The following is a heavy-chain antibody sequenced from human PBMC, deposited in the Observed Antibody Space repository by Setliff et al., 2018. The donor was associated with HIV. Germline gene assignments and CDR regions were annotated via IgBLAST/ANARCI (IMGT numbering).Heavy chain of an antibody. D-gene: IGHD6-19*01. J-gene: IGHJ6*02. CDR2: IYYSGST. CDR3: ARDFTGSGWYGNYYYGMDV. Sequence: RDPPGKGLEWIGYIYYSGSTNYNPSLKSRVTISVDTSKNQFSLKLSSVTAADTAVYYCARDFTGSGWYGNYYYGMDVWGQGTTVTVSS. V-gene: IGHV4-59*01.